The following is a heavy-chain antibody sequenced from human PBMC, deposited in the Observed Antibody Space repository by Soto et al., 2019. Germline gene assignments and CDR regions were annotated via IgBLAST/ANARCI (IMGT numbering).Heavy chain of an antibody. CDR3: ARDRELGGDGMDV. V-gene: IGHV3-30-3*01. CDR1: GFTFSSYA. Sequence: QVQLVESGGGVVQPGRSLRLSCAASGFTFSSYAMHWVRQAPGKGLEWVAVISYDGSNKYYADSVKGRFTISRDNSKNTLYLQMNSLRAEDTAVYYCARDRELGGDGMDVWGQGTTVIVSS. CDR2: ISYDGSNK. J-gene: IGHJ6*02. D-gene: IGHD1-26*01.